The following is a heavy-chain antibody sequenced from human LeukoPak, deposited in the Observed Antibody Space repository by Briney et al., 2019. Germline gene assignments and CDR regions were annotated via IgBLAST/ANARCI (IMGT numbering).Heavy chain of an antibody. V-gene: IGHV1-69*05. J-gene: IGHJ6*03. Sequence: SVKVPCKASGGTFSSYAISWVRQAPGQGLEWMGGIIPIFGTANYAQKFQGRVTITTDESTSTAYMELGSLRSEDTAVYYCARDTGGASYYYYMDVWGKGTTVTVSS. D-gene: IGHD1-26*01. CDR3: ARDTGGASYYYYMDV. CDR1: GGTFSSYA. CDR2: IIPIFGTA.